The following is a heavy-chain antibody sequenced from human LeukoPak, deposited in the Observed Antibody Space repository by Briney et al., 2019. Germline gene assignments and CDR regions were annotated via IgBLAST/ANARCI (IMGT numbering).Heavy chain of an antibody. CDR2: INPSGGST. CDR3: ARGYYDISVDPPTIDY. V-gene: IGHV1-46*01. Sequence: VASVKVSCKASGYTFTSYYMHWVRQAPGQGLEWMGIINPSGGSTSYAQKFQGRVTMTRDMSTSTVYMELSSLRSDDTAVYYCARGYYDISVDPPTIDYWGQGTLVTVSS. CDR1: GYTFTSYY. D-gene: IGHD3-9*01. J-gene: IGHJ4*02.